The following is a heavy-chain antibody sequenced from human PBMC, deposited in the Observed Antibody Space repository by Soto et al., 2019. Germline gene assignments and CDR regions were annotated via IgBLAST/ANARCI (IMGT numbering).Heavy chain of an antibody. Sequence: SETLSLTRTVSGGSFSSTSYYWAWMRQPPGKGLEWIGSIYYSGSTYYNPSLKSRVTISVDTSKDQFSLKLSSVTAADTAVYYCACIFSGGYGYGFYYYGMDVWGQGTTVT. D-gene: IGHD5-18*01. V-gene: IGHV4-39*01. J-gene: IGHJ6*02. CDR2: IYYSGST. CDR1: GGSFSSTSYY. CDR3: ACIFSGGYGYGFYYYGMDV.